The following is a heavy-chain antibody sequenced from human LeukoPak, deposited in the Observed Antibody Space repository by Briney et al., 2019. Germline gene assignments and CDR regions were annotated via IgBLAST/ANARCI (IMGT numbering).Heavy chain of an antibody. D-gene: IGHD6-13*01. CDR1: GFTFSGYG. Sequence: GGSLRLSCAASGFTFSGYGMHWVRQAPGKGLEWVAFIRYDGSNKYYVDSVKGRFTISRDNSKNTLYLQMNSLRAEDTAVYYCARATKYSSSWYWDYWGQGTLVTVSS. CDR3: ARATKYSSSWYWDY. CDR2: IRYDGSNK. J-gene: IGHJ4*02. V-gene: IGHV3-30*02.